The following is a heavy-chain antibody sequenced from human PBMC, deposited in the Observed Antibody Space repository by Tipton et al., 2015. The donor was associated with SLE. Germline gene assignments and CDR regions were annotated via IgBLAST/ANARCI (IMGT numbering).Heavy chain of an antibody. J-gene: IGHJ3*02. CDR3: ARVYYYDSSGYQGAVDI. Sequence: TLSLTCIVSGGSISSYYWSWIRQPPGKGLEWIGYIYYSGSTNYNPSLKSRVTISVDTSKNQFSLKLSSVTAADTAVYYCARVYYYDSSGYQGAVDIWGQGTMVTVSS. V-gene: IGHV4-59*01. CDR1: GGSISSYY. D-gene: IGHD3-22*01. CDR2: IYYSGST.